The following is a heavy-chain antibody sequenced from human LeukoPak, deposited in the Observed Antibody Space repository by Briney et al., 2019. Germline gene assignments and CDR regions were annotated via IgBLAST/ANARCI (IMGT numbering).Heavy chain of an antibody. J-gene: IGHJ4*02. CDR1: GFTFSNAW. CDR2: IKSKTDGGTT. V-gene: IGHV3-15*01. D-gene: IGHD5-18*01. Sequence: KTGGSLRLSCAASGFTFSNAWMSWVRQAPGKGLEWVGRIKSKTDGGTTDYAAPVKGRFTISRDDSKNTLYLQMNSLKTEDTAVYYCTTNSYGDYFDYWGQGTLVTVSS. CDR3: TTNSYGDYFDY.